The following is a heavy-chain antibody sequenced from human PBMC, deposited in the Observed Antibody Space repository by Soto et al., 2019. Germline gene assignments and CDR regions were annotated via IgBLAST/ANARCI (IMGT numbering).Heavy chain of an antibody. CDR3: ARDVPENFLEYFQH. CDR1: GFTFSSYS. D-gene: IGHD1-7*01. J-gene: IGHJ1*01. CDR2: ISSSSSTI. V-gene: IGHV3-48*01. Sequence: GGSLRLSCAASGFTFSSYSMNWVRQAPGKGLEWVSYISSSSSTIYYADSVEGRFTISRDNAKNSLYLQMNSLRAEDTAVYYCARDVPENFLEYFQHWGQGTLVTVSS.